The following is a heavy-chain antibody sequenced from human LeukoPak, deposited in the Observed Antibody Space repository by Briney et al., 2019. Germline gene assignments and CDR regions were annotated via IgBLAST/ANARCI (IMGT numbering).Heavy chain of an antibody. CDR2: IFYSGST. J-gene: IGHJ6*03. CDR3: ARLTTYSSSWYFYYYYMDV. D-gene: IGHD6-13*01. Sequence: SETLSLTCTVSGGSISTSNYYWGWIRQPPGKGLEWIGNIFYSGSTYYSPSLKSRVTISVDTSKNQFSLKLSSVTAADTAVHYCARLTTYSSSWYFYYYYMDVWGKGTTVTVSS. V-gene: IGHV4-39*07. CDR1: GGSISTSNYY.